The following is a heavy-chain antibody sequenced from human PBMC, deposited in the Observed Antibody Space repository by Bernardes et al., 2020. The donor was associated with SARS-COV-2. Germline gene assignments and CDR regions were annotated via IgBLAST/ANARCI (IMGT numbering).Heavy chain of an antibody. CDR2: IYWNDDQ. CDR1: GFSLSTYAVG. D-gene: IGHD6-19*01. Sequence: SGPTLVKLTQTLTLTCTFSGFSLSTYAVGVGWIRQPPGKALEWLALIYWNDDQRNSPSLKSRLTITKDTSKNQVVLTLTNMDPVDTATYYCARMNSSGPIDYWGRGTLVTVSS. CDR3: ARMNSSGPIDY. V-gene: IGHV2-5*01. J-gene: IGHJ4*02.